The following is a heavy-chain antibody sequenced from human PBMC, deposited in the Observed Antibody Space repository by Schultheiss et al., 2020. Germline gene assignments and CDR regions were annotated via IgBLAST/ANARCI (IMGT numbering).Heavy chain of an antibody. CDR2: ISSSSSYI. CDR3: ASGVSPPQGDFDY. D-gene: IGHD3-16*01. V-gene: IGHV3-21*01. J-gene: IGHJ4*02. Sequence: GESLKISCAASGFTFSSYSMNWVRQAPGKGLEWVSSISSSSSYIYYADSVKGRFTISRDNAKNSLYLQMNSLRAEDTAVYYCASGVSPPQGDFDYWGQGTLVTVSS. CDR1: GFTFSSYS.